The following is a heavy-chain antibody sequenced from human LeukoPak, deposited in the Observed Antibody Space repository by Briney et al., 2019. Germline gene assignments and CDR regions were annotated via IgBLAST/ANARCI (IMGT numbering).Heavy chain of an antibody. V-gene: IGHV1-69*13. J-gene: IGHJ4*02. CDR2: IITIFGTA. D-gene: IGHD3-10*01. CDR1: GYTFTGYY. Sequence: VASVKVSCKASGYTFTGYYMHWVRQAPGQGLEWMGRIITIFGTANYAQKFQGRVTITPDESTSTAYMELSSLRSEDTAVYYCASEDTMVRGVFDYWGQGTLVTVSS. CDR3: ASEDTMVRGVFDY.